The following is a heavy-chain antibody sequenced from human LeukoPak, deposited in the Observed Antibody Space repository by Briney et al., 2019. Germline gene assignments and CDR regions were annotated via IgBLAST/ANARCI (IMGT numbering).Heavy chain of an antibody. CDR3: AKDPQPAPMGAYFDF. CDR1: GFTFTTCA. V-gene: IGHV3-23*01. D-gene: IGHD2-2*01. CDR2: IGETGGVT. Sequence: GGSLRLSCAASGFTFTTCAMNWVRQAPGKGLEWVSTIGETGGVTYYADPVKGRFTISRDNSKNTLYLQMISLRAEDTAVYYCAKDPQPAPMGAYFDFWGQGTLVTVSS. J-gene: IGHJ4*02.